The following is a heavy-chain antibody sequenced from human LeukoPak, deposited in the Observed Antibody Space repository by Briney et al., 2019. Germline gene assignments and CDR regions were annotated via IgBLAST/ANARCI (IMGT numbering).Heavy chain of an antibody. J-gene: IGHJ3*02. CDR1: GFTFDDYA. D-gene: IGHD3-22*01. Sequence: PGRSLRLSCAASGFTFDDYAMHWVRQAPGKGLEWVSGISWNSGSIGYADSVKGRFTISRDNAKNSLYLQMNSLRAEDTALYYCAKDISSYDSSFDAFDIWGQGTMVTVSS. CDR2: ISWNSGSI. V-gene: IGHV3-9*01. CDR3: AKDISSYDSSFDAFDI.